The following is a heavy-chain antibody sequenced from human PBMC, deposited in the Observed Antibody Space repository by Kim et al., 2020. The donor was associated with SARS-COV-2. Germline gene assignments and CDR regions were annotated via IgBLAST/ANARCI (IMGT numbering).Heavy chain of an antibody. CDR2: ISSSSSYI. J-gene: IGHJ4*02. CDR1: GFTFSSYS. V-gene: IGHV3-21*01. D-gene: IGHD2-2*01. Sequence: GGSLRLSCAASGFTFSSYSMNWVRQAPGKGLEWVSSISSSSSYIYYADSVKGRFTISRDNAKNSLYLQMNSLGAEDTAVYYCARDGDYCSSTSCPQYFDYWGQGTLVTVSS. CDR3: ARDGDYCSSTSCPQYFDY.